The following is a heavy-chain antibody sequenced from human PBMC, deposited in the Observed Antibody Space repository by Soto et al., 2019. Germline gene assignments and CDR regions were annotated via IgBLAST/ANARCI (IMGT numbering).Heavy chain of an antibody. CDR3: ARDRMYNSTWYSY. Sequence: PGGSLRLSCAASGFTFSDYYMSWIRQAPGKGLEWVSYISSSGSTIYYADSVKGRFTVSRDNAKNSLFLQMNSLRAEDTAVYYCARDRMYNSTWYSYWGQGTLVTVSS. J-gene: IGHJ4*02. V-gene: IGHV3-11*01. CDR2: ISSSGSTI. D-gene: IGHD6-13*01. CDR1: GFTFSDYY.